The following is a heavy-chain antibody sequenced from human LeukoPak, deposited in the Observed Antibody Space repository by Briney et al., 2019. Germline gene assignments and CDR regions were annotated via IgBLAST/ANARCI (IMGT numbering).Heavy chain of an antibody. V-gene: IGHV3-74*01. CDR3: AALSGSYYDGDY. J-gene: IGHJ4*02. D-gene: IGHD1-26*01. CDR1: GFTFSSYW. CDR2: INTDGSST. Sequence: GGSLRLSCAASGFTFSSYWMHWFRQAPGKRLVWVSRINTDGSSTTYADSVKGRFTISRDNAKNTLYLQMNSLRAEDTAVYYCAALSGSYYDGDYWGQGTLVTVSS.